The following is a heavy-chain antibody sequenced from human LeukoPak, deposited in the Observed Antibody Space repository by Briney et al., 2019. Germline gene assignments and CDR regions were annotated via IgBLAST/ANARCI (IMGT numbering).Heavy chain of an antibody. V-gene: IGHV3-33*01. D-gene: IGHD4-17*01. CDR2: IWYDGSNK. J-gene: IGHJ1*01. Sequence: GGSLRLSCAASGFTFSSYGMHWVRQAPGKGLEWVAVIWYDGSNKYYADSVKGRFTTSRDNSKNTLYLQMNSLRAEDTAVYYCACDYGDYHEYFQHWGQGTLVTVSS. CDR1: GFTFSSYG. CDR3: ACDYGDYHEYFQH.